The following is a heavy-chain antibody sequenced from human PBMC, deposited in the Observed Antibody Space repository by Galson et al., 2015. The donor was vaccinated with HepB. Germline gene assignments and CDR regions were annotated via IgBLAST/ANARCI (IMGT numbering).Heavy chain of an antibody. J-gene: IGHJ4*01. CDR3: ARGIAADFDY. Sequence: SLRLSCAASGFTFSSYSMNWVRQAPGKGLEWVSSISSSSSYIYYADSVKGRFTISRDNAKNSLYLQMNSLRAEDTAVYYCARGIAADFDYWGQEPWSPSPQ. D-gene: IGHD6-25*01. V-gene: IGHV3-21*01. CDR1: GFTFSSYS. CDR2: ISSSSSYI.